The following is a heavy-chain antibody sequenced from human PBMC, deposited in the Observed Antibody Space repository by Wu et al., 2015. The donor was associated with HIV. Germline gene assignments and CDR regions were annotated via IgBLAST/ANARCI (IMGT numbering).Heavy chain of an antibody. Sequence: QVQLVQSGAVVKQPGASVKVSCKASGYTFIGYYMFWVRQAPGQGLEWMGWINPNNGGTKYAQNFQGRVTMTRDTSISTAYMELTRLRSDDTAVYYCARGSALQYFDLYIYYMDVWGKGTTVTVSS. V-gene: IGHV1-2*02. CDR1: GYTFIGYY. CDR3: ARGSALQYFDLYIYYMDV. J-gene: IGHJ6*03. D-gene: IGHD3-9*01. CDR2: INPNNGGT.